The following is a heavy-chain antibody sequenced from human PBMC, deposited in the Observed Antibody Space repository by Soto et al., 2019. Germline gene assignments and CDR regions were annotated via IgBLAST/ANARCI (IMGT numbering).Heavy chain of an antibody. CDR3: AKDGAYYDMGRDAFDI. CDR1: GFTFSSYG. D-gene: IGHD3-9*01. J-gene: IGHJ3*02. CDR2: ISYDGSNK. V-gene: IGHV3-30*18. Sequence: PGGSLRLSCAASGFTFSSYGMHWVRQAPGKGLEWVAVISYDGSNKYYADSVKGRFTISRDNSKNTLYLQMNSLRAEDTAVYYCAKDGAYYDMGRDAFDIWGQGTMVTVSS.